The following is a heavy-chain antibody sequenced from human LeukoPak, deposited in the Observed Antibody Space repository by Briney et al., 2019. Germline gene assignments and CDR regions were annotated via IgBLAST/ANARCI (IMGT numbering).Heavy chain of an antibody. Sequence: ASVKVSCKASGGTFSSYAISWVRQAPGQGLEWMGRIIPILGIANYAQKFQGRVTITADKSTSTAYMELSSLRSEDTAVYCCARSPYYYDSSGYYLPDAFDIWGQGTMVTVSS. CDR2: IIPILGIA. J-gene: IGHJ3*02. D-gene: IGHD3-22*01. V-gene: IGHV1-69*04. CDR1: GGTFSSYA. CDR3: ARSPYYYDSSGYYLPDAFDI.